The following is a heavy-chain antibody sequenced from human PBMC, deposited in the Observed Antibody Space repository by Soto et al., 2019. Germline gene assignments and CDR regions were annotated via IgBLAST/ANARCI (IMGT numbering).Heavy chain of an antibody. CDR2: INPNTGDT. Sequence: QVQLVQSGAEVKKPGASVNVSCKVSGYTFTDYYINWLRQAPGQGLEWMGWINPNTGDTTYEHKFQGWVTMTRDTSISTAYMELKRLRSDDTAMYYCARDLFTGYSGYGYYSYGMDVWGQGTAVTVSS. J-gene: IGHJ6*02. D-gene: IGHD5-12*01. V-gene: IGHV1-2*04. CDR3: ARDLFTGYSGYGYYSYGMDV. CDR1: GYTFTDYY.